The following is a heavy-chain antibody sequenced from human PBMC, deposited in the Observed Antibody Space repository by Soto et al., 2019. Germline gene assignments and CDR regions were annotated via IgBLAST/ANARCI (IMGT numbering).Heavy chain of an antibody. J-gene: IGHJ4*02. D-gene: IGHD6-13*01. V-gene: IGHV4-39*01. CDR1: GGSISSSSYY. CDR3: ARQQRQLVLSDY. Sequence: SETLSLTCTVSGGSISSSSYYWGWIRQPPGKGLEWIGSIYYSGSTYYNPSLKSRVTISVDTSKNQFSLKLSSVTAADTAVYYCARQQRQLVLSDYWGQGTLVTVSS. CDR2: IYYSGST.